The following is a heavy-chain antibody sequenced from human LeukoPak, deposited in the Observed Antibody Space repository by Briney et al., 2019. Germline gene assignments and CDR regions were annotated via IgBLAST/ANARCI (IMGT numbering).Heavy chain of an antibody. Sequence: GGSLRLSCAASGFTFSSYWMNGVRQAPGKGLEWVANIKQDGSEKYYVDSVKGRLTISRDNAKNSLYLQMNSLRAEDTAVYYCAREGEWLSFDIWGQGTMVTVSS. CDR2: IKQDGSEK. J-gene: IGHJ3*02. CDR3: AREGEWLSFDI. V-gene: IGHV3-7*01. CDR1: GFTFSSYW. D-gene: IGHD3-3*01.